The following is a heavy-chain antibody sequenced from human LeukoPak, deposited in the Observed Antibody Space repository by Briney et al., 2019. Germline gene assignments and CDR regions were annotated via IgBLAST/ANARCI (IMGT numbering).Heavy chain of an antibody. J-gene: IGHJ4*02. CDR2: INHSGST. CDR3: ARSRTGTLPFDY. D-gene: IGHD1-1*01. V-gene: IGHV4-34*01. CDR1: GGSFSGYY. Sequence: SETLSLTCAVYGGSFSGYYWSWIRQPPGKGLEWIGEINHSGSTNYNPSLKSRVTISVDTSKNQFSLKLSSVTAADTAVYYCARSRTGTLPFDYWGQGTLVTVSS.